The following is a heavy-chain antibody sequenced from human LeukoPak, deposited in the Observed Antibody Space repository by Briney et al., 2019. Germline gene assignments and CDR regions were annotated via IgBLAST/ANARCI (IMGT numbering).Heavy chain of an antibody. D-gene: IGHD6-19*01. V-gene: IGHV4-34*01. CDR2: INHSGST. Sequence: ASETLSLTCAVYGGSFSGYYWSWIRQPPGKGLEWIGEINHSGSTNYNPSLKSRVTISVDTSKNQFSLKLSSVTAADTAVYYCARVIRPVAGTLFDPWGQGTLVTVSS. CDR3: ARVIRPVAGTLFDP. CDR1: GGSFSGYY. J-gene: IGHJ5*02.